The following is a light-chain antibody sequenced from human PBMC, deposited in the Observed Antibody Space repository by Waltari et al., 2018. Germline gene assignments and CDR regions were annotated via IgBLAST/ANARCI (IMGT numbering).Light chain of an antibody. CDR1: DSDVGAYDF. V-gene: IGLV2-14*01. CDR3: SSYTTSSAPGV. Sequence: QSALTQPASVSGSPGQSITISCSGTDSDVGAYDFVSWYQQHPGKAPHLIIYEVSNRPSGIPIRFSASKSGNTASLTFSGRQAEDEADYYCSSYTTSSAPGVFGTGTRVTVL. CDR2: EVS. J-gene: IGLJ1*01.